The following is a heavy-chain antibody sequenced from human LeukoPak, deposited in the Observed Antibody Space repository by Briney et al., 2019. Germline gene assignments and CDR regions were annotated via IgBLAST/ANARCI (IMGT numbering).Heavy chain of an antibody. CDR3: AKRYCSSTSCTTAAPLYGMDV. CDR1: GFTFSSYS. Sequence: GGSLRLSCAASGFTFSSYSMNWVRQAPGKGLEWVSSISSSSSYIYYADSVKGRFTISRDNAKNALYLQMNSLRAEDTAVYYCAKRYCSSTSCTTAAPLYGMDVWGQGTTVTVSS. J-gene: IGHJ6*02. V-gene: IGHV3-21*04. D-gene: IGHD2-2*01. CDR2: ISSSSSYI.